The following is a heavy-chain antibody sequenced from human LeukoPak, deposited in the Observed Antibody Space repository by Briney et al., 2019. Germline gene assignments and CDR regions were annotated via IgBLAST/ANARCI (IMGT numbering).Heavy chain of an antibody. CDR3: ARALGYCSGGSCYSGFY. D-gene: IGHD2-15*01. V-gene: IGHV1-69*06. Sequence: SVNVSCKASGGTFSSYAISWVRQAPGQGLECMGGIIPIFGTANYAQKFQGRVTITADKSTSTAYMELSSLRSEDTAVYYCARALGYCSGGSCYSGFYWGQGTLVTVSS. CDR1: GGTFSSYA. CDR2: IIPIFGTA. J-gene: IGHJ4*02.